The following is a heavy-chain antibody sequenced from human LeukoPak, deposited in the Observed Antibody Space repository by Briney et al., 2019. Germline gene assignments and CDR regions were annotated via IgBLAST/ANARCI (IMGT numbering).Heavy chain of an antibody. CDR2: ISGSDTNT. D-gene: IGHD5-24*01. CDR1: GFTFNNYA. V-gene: IGHV3-23*01. J-gene: IGHJ4*02. CDR3: AKGPKLGDGFHCDY. Sequence: GGSLRLSCAASGFTFNNYALSWVRQAPGKGLEWVSTISGSDTNTYYADSVRGRFTISRDISKNTLYLQMNSLRVEDTAAYYCAKGPKLGDGFHCDYWGQGTLVTVSS.